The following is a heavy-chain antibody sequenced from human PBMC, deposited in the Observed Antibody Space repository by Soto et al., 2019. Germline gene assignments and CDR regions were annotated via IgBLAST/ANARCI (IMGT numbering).Heavy chain of an antibody. J-gene: IGHJ6*02. D-gene: IGHD1-7*01. CDR3: ARAGELPYYYYGMDV. CDR1: GYTFTTSG. Sequence: QVQLVQSGGEVKKPGASVKVSCKASGYTFTTSGVSWVRQAPGQGLEWMGWVSGYNGNTKYVENFQDRVTMTTDTSTSTAYVELRSLRTDDTAVYYCARAGELPYYYYGMDVWGQGTTVIVSS. V-gene: IGHV1-18*01. CDR2: VSGYNGNT.